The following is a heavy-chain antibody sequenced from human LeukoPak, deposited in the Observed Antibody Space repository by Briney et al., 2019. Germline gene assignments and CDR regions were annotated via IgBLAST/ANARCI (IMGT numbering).Heavy chain of an antibody. J-gene: IGHJ5*02. CDR2: IIPTLGIA. D-gene: IGHD2-21*02. CDR3: ARSRVVTAMLWFDP. Sequence: GSSVKVSCKASGGTFSSYAISWVRQAPGQGLAWMGRIIPTLGIANYAQKFQGRVTITADKSTSTAYMELSSLRSEDTAVYYCARSRVVTAMLWFDPWGQGTLVTVSS. V-gene: IGHV1-69*04. CDR1: GGTFSSYA.